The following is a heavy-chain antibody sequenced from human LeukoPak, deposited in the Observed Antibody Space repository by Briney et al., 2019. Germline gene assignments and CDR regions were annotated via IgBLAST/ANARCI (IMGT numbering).Heavy chain of an antibody. CDR2: IYHSGNT. CDR1: GDSISSAYN. D-gene: IGHD3/OR15-3a*01. J-gene: IGHJ4*02. CDR3: ARDARDCWTDHHKRFDY. Sequence: SETLSLTCAVSGDSISSAYNWGWIRRPPGKGLEWIGSIYHSGNTYYNPSLKSRVTMSVDTSKNQFSLKLSSVTAADTAVYHCARDARDCWTDHHKRFDYWGQGTVVTVSS. V-gene: IGHV4-38-2*02.